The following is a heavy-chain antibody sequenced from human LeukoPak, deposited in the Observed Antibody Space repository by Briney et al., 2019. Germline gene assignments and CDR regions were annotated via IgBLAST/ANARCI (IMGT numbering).Heavy chain of an antibody. Sequence: SETLSLTCTVSGGSISRSGYYWDWIRQPPGKGLEWIGYIYYSGSTNYNPSLKSRVTISVDTSKNQFSLKLSSVTAADTAVYYCARGSFTMVRALTRYYYYGMDVWGQGTTVTVSS. J-gene: IGHJ6*02. CDR3: ARGSFTMVRALTRYYYYGMDV. D-gene: IGHD3-10*01. CDR1: GGSISRSGYY. V-gene: IGHV4-61*05. CDR2: IYYSGST.